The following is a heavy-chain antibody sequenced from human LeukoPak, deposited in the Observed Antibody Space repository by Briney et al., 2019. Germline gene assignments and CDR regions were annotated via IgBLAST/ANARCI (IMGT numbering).Heavy chain of an antibody. Sequence: TSETLSLTCTVSGYSISSGDYWGWIRQPPGKGLERIGSIYHSGRTYYNPSLKSRVTISVDTSKNQFSLKLSSVTAADTAVYYCAGGSTAMGDYWGQGTLVTVSS. D-gene: IGHD5-18*01. CDR3: AGGSTAMGDY. CDR1: GYSISSGDY. J-gene: IGHJ4*02. V-gene: IGHV4-38-2*02. CDR2: IYHSGRT.